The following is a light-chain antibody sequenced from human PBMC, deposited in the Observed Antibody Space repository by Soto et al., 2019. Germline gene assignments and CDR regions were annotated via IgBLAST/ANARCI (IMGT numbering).Light chain of an antibody. CDR2: EVS. CDR3: SSYAGSNNPPVV. CDR1: SSDVGGYNY. Sequence: QSVLTQPPSASGSPGQSVTISCTGTSSDVGGYNYVSWCQQHPGKAPKLMIYEVSKRPSGVPDRFSGSKSGNTASLTVSGLQAEDEADYYCSSYAGSNNPPVVFGGGTKLTVL. V-gene: IGLV2-8*01. J-gene: IGLJ2*01.